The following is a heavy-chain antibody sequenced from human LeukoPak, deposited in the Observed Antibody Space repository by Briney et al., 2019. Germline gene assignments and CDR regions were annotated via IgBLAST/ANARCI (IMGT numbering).Heavy chain of an antibody. V-gene: IGHV3-48*03. Sequence: GGSLRFSFQASGLTSISKKWNWFGQAQGKGLNGFSYINIRVGTNFYADSVKGRFTISRDNAKFSLDLQMNSLRGEDTAVYYCARGSHPQKIPLVRGGERPYYMDVWGKGTTVIISS. CDR3: ARGSHPQKIPLVRGGERPYYMDV. CDR2: INIRVGTN. J-gene: IGHJ6*03. D-gene: IGHD3-10*01. CDR1: GLTSISKK.